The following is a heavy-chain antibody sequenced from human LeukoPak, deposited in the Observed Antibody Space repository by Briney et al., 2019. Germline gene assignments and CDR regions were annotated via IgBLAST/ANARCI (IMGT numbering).Heavy chain of an antibody. D-gene: IGHD3-16*02. CDR2: INPSGGST. CDR3: ATRVFVWPSGMDV. CDR1: GYTFTSYY. J-gene: IGHJ6*02. V-gene: IGHV1-46*01. Sequence: ASVKVSCKASGYTFTSYYMHWVRQAPGQGLEWMGIINPSGGSTSYAQKFQGRVTMTRDTSTSTVYMELSSLRSEDTAVYYCATRVFVWPSGMDVWGQGTTVTVSS.